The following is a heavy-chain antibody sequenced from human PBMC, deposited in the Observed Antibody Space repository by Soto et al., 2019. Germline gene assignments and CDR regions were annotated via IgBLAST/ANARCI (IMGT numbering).Heavy chain of an antibody. CDR3: ARYHCTSGTCNYFDQ. CDR2: IFYTGVT. CDR1: GGSISGYY. Sequence: SETLSLTCSVSGGSISGYYWSWIRQTPGKGLEWIGSIFYTGVTTYNPSLESRVSFSVATSNNHFSLNLKSVTAADTAVYYCARYHCTSGTCNYFDQWGQGTMVTVYS. V-gene: IGHV4-59*01. D-gene: IGHD2-8*01. J-gene: IGHJ4*02.